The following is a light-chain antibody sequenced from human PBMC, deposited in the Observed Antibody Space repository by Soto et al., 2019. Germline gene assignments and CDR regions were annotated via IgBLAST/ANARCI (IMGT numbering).Light chain of an antibody. J-gene: IGKJ1*01. CDR3: QQYGSSPRT. V-gene: IGKV3-20*01. CDR2: GAS. CDR1: QSVSSN. Sequence: ELVMTPSPATLSVSPGERATLSCRASQSVSSNLAWYQQKPGQAPRLLIYGASTRTTGIPDRFSGSGSGTDFTLTSSRLEPEDFAVYYCQQYGSSPRTFGQGTKVDIK.